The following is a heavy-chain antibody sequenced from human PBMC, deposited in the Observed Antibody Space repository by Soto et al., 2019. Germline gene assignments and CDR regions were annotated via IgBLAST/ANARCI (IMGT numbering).Heavy chain of an antibody. CDR2: IYHTGST. CDR3: ARATGALRSRNCDY. J-gene: IGHJ4*02. Sequence: QVQLQESGPEVVKPSQTLSLTCSVSGGSISIVGHYWTWIRQPPGKGLEWIGSIYHTGSTYYSKSLRSRLMISIDTSQNQFSLRLNSVTAADTAVYYCARATGALRSRNCDYWGQGRLVTVSS. D-gene: IGHD7-27*01. CDR1: GGSISIVGHY. V-gene: IGHV4-31*03.